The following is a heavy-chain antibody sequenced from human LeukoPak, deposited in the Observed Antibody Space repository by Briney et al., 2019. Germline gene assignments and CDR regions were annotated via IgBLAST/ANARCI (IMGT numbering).Heavy chain of an antibody. Sequence: SATLSLTCTVSGGSIISYYWSWIRQPPGKGLEWIGYIYYSGSTNYNPSLKSRVTISVDTSKNQFSLKLSSVTAADTAVYYCARVMITFGGVIVIPNYYFDYWGQGTLVTVSS. CDR2: IYYSGST. CDR1: GGSIISYY. CDR3: ARVMITFGGVIVIPNYYFDY. D-gene: IGHD3-16*02. V-gene: IGHV4-59*01. J-gene: IGHJ4*02.